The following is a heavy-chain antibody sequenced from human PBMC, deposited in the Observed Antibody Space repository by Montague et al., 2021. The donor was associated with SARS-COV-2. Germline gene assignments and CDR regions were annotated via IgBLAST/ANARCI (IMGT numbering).Heavy chain of an antibody. CDR1: GRGSISSSHW. D-gene: IGHD1-26*01. CDR2: IYHDGST. CDR3: ARFTSTGSGSYYIFDY. J-gene: IGHJ4*02. V-gene: IGHV4-4*02. Sequence: SETLSLTCTVSGRGSISSSHWWSWVRQPPGKGLEWIGEIYHDGSTNYNPSLKSRLTISVDKSKNQFSLKLSSVTAADTAVYYCARFTSTGSGSYYIFDYWGQGTLVTVSS.